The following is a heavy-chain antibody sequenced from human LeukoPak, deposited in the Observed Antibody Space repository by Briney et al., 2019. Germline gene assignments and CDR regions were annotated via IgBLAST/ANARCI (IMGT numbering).Heavy chain of an antibody. CDR3: ARNLGQYYDTSDNWFDP. J-gene: IGHJ5*02. CDR2: INSDGINT. D-gene: IGHD3-22*01. Sequence: PGGSLRLSCAASGFTFSKYWMHWVRQAPGKGLVWVSRINSDGINTSYADSVKGRFTISRDNDKNTLYLQKNSLRAEETAVYFCARNLGQYYDTSDNWFDPWGQGTLVTVSS. CDR1: GFTFSKYW. V-gene: IGHV3-74*01.